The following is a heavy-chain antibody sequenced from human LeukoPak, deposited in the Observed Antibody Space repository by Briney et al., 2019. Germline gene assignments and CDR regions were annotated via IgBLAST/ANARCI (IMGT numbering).Heavy chain of an antibody. CDR2: IIPIFGAA. J-gene: IGHJ5*02. V-gene: IGHV1-69*01. D-gene: IGHD3-16*01. CDR3: ARDPGSRGNWFDP. CDR1: GGTFSSYA. Sequence: SVKVSCKASGGTFSSYAISWVRQAPGQGLEWMGGIIPIFGAANYAQKFQGRVTITADESTSTAYMELSSLRSEDTAVYYCARDPGSRGNWFDPWGQGTLVTVSS.